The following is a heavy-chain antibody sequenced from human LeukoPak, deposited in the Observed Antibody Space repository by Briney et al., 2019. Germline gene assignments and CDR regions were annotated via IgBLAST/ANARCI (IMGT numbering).Heavy chain of an antibody. CDR2: ICSYATST. CDR3: AKDSSGLWFGKLNGYFDY. Sequence: PGGSLRLSCAASGFTFSSYAMSWVRQAPGKGLEWVSAICSYATSTYYADSVKGRFTISRDNSKNTLYLQMNSLRAEDTAVYYCAKDSSGLWFGKLNGYFDYWGQGTLVTVSS. V-gene: IGHV3-23*01. CDR1: GFTFSSYA. J-gene: IGHJ4*02. D-gene: IGHD3-10*01.